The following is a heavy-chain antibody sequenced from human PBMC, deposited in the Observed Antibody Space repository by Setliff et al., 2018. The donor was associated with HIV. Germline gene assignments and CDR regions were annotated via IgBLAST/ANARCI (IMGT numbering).Heavy chain of an antibody. D-gene: IGHD3-10*01. J-gene: IGHJ4*02. CDR3: ARGALLAVFDFDH. Sequence: ASVKVSCKASGYTFTTYSLHWVRQAPGHSLEWMGWINVGNGDTKYSPELQGRISITRDTSANTAYMELSSLRSDDTAVYFCARGALLAVFDFDHWGQGTRVTVS. CDR1: GYTFTTYS. V-gene: IGHV1-3*01. CDR2: INVGNGDT.